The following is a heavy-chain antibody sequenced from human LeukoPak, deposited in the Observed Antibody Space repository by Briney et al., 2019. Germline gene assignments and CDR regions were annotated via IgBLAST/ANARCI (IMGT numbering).Heavy chain of an antibody. J-gene: IGHJ4*02. D-gene: IGHD2-15*01. CDR1: GFTFSSYA. Sequence: PGGSLRLSCAASGFTFSSYAMSWVRQAPGEGLEWVSAISGSGGSTYYADSVKGRFTISRDNSKNTLYLQMNSLRAEDTAVYYCAKDLGWMGIVVVVAAKYFDYWGQGTLVTVSS. V-gene: IGHV3-23*01. CDR2: ISGSGGST. CDR3: AKDLGWMGIVVVVAAKYFDY.